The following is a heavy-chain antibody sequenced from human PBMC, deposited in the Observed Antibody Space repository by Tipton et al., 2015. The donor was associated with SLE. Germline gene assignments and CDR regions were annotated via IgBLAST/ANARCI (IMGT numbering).Heavy chain of an antibody. CDR3: ARAEDPRYYYGMDV. CDR2: IYTGGAT. Sequence: SLRLSCAASGFTVGSNYMNWVRQAPGKGLEWVSVIYTGGATHYADSVKGRFTISRDNSKNTLYLQMNSLRAEDTAVYYCARAEDPRYYYGMDVWGQGTTVTVSS. V-gene: IGHV3-53*01. J-gene: IGHJ6*02. CDR1: GFTVGSNY.